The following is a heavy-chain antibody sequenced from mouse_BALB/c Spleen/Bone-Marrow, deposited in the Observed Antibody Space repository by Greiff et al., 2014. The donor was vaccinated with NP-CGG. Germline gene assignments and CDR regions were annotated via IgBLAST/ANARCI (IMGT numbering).Heavy chain of an antibody. D-gene: IGHD2-14*01. Sequence: VQLQQSGAELMKPGASVKISCKATGYTFSSYWIEWVKQRPGHGLEWIGEILPGSGSTNYNEKFKGKATFTADTSFNTAYMQLSSLTSEDSAVYYCARRGYDGAYWGQGTLVTVSA. J-gene: IGHJ3*01. CDR2: ILPGSGST. CDR3: ARRGYDGAY. CDR1: GYTFSSYW. V-gene: IGHV1-9*01.